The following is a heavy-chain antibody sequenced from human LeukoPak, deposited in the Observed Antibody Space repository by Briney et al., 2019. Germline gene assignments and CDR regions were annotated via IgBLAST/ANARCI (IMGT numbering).Heavy chain of an antibody. Sequence: PGGSLRLSCAASGFTFSSYSMNWVRQAAGKGLEWVSSISSSSSYIYYADSVKGRFTISRDNAKNSLYLQMNSLRAEDTAVYYCARLSRGSGRDAFDIWGQGTMVTVSS. CDR1: GFTFSSYS. D-gene: IGHD3-10*01. CDR2: ISSSSSYI. CDR3: ARLSRGSGRDAFDI. V-gene: IGHV3-21*01. J-gene: IGHJ3*02.